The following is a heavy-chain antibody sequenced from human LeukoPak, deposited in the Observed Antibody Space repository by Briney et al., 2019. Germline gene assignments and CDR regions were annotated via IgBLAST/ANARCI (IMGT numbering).Heavy chain of an antibody. D-gene: IGHD3-22*01. V-gene: IGHV4-39*01. Sequence: PSETLSLTCTVSGDSIISSTYYWGWIRQPPGKGLEWIGSIYYSGTTYYNPSLKSRVTISVDTSRNQFSLKLSSVTAADTAVFHCARHSRGYYDSTGYYYGSHAFDIWGQGTMVTVSS. J-gene: IGHJ3*02. CDR1: GDSIISSTYY. CDR3: ARHSRGYYDSTGYYYGSHAFDI. CDR2: IYYSGTT.